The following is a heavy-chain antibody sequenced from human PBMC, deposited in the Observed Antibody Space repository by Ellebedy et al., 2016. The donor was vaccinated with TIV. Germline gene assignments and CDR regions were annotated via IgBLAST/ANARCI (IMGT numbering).Heavy chain of an antibody. CDR3: ARRVTGPGAPFDY. CDR2: IHSNGHT. J-gene: IGHJ4*02. Sequence: MPSETLSLTCSVSGGFTYSGNSYWGWIRQSPGKGLEWTANIHSNGHTYYNPSLMQRVTISVDTSKNSFSLRLTCVTAADTAVYHCARRVTGPGAPFDYWGQGAMVTVSS. V-gene: IGHV4-39*01. CDR1: GGFTYSGNSY. D-gene: IGHD4-11*01.